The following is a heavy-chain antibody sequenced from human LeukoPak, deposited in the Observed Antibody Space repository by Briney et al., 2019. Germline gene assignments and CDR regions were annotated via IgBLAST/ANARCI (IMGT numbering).Heavy chain of an antibody. Sequence: GGSLRLSCAASGFTFSNYAMGWVRQTPGEGLEWVSNIAGPGGGPSYVDSVKGRFTISRDNSRNTLYLQMNSLRAEDTAVYYCATLLTGSPFDYWGQGTLVTVSS. V-gene: IGHV3-23*01. CDR1: GFTFSNYA. CDR2: IAGPGGGP. CDR3: ATLLTGSPFDY. D-gene: IGHD3-9*01. J-gene: IGHJ4*02.